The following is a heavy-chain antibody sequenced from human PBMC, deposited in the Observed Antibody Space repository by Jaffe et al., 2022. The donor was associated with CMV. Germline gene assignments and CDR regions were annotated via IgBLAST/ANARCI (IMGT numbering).Heavy chain of an antibody. CDR2: ISYDGSNK. J-gene: IGHJ6*02. D-gene: IGHD4-17*01. CDR3: AKDHHDDYGDQLGIYYYYGMDV. CDR1: GFTFSSYG. Sequence: QVQLVESGGGVVQPGRSLRLSCAASGFTFSSYGMHWVRQAPGKGLEWVAVISYDGSNKYYADSVKGRFTISRDNSKNTLYLQMNSLRAEDTAVYYCAKDHHDDYGDQLGIYYYYGMDVWGQGTTVTVSS. V-gene: IGHV3-30*18.